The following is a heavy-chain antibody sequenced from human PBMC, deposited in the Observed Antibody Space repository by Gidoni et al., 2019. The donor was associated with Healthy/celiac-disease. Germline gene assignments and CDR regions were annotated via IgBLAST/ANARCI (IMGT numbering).Heavy chain of an antibody. CDR3: ASLGYCSSTSCHLFDY. D-gene: IGHD2-2*01. Sequence: QVQLVQSGAEVKKPGSSVKVSCKASGGPFSSYAISWVRQAPGQGLEWMGGIIPIFGTANYAQKFQGRVTITADESTSTAYMELSSLRSEDTAVYYCASLGYCSSTSCHLFDYWGQGTLVTVSS. J-gene: IGHJ4*02. CDR1: GGPFSSYA. V-gene: IGHV1-69*01. CDR2: IIPIFGTA.